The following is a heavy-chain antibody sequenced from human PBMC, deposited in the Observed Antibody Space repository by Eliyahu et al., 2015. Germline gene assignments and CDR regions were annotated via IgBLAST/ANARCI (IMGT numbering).Heavy chain of an antibody. V-gene: IGHV1-2*02. CDR1: GSXXTGXY. CDR3: ARDESGTWIQLWLPYY. CDR2: INPNSGGT. D-gene: IGHD5-18*01. Sequence: QVQLVQSGAEVKKPGASVKVXCKAXGSXXTGXYMXWXRQAPGQGREWMGWINPNSGGTNYAQKFQGRVTMTRDTSISTAYMELSRLRSDDTAVYYCARDESGTWIQLWLPYYWGQGTLVTVSS. J-gene: IGHJ4*02.